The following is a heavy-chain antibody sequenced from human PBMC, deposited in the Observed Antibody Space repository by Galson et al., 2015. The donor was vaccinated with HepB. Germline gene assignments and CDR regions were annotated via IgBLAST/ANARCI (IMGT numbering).Heavy chain of an antibody. V-gene: IGHV3-53*01. CDR3: ASQTIHTYGGNRGRIANY. Sequence: SLRLSCAASGFTVSSNYMSWVRQAPGKGLEWVSVIYSGGSTYYADSVKGRFTISRDNSKNTLYLQMNSLRAEDTAVYYCASQTIHTYGGNRGRIANYWGQGTLVTVSS. CDR2: IYSGGST. D-gene: IGHD4-23*01. J-gene: IGHJ4*02. CDR1: GFTVSSNY.